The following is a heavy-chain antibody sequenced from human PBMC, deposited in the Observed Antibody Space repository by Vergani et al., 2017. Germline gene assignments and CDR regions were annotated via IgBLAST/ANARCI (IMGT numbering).Heavy chain of an antibody. CDR1: GFTFSSYA. CDR3: AKSTGFNQAPAS. Sequence: EVQLLESGGGLVQPGGSLRLSCAASGFTFSSYAMSWVRQAPGKGLEWVSAISGSGGSTYYADSVKGRFTISRDNSKNTLYLQMNILRAEDTAVYYCAKSTGFNQAPASWGRGTLVTVSS. J-gene: IGHJ2*01. CDR2: ISGSGGST. V-gene: IGHV3-23*01.